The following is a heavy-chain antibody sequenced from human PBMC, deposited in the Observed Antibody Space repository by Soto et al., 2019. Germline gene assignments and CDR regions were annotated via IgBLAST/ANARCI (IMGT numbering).Heavy chain of an antibody. D-gene: IGHD6-19*01. CDR3: ARDARRGQWLVPPGFDF. J-gene: IGHJ4*02. Sequence: QVHLVQSGAEVKKPGSSVKVSCKASGGPFSNYAISWVRQAPGQGREWLGGIVPVFRTPNYADKCQGRLTVTADESTSTAYMELSSLTSEDTAMYFCARDARRGQWLVPPGFDFWGQGTLVIVSS. CDR1: GGPFSNYA. V-gene: IGHV1-69*01. CDR2: IVPVFRTP.